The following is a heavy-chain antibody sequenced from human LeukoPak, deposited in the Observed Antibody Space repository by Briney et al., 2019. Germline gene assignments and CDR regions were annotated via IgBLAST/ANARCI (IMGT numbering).Heavy chain of an antibody. Sequence: SETLSLTCAVYGGSFSGYYWSWIRQPPGKGLEWIGEINHSGSTNYIPSLKSRVTISVDTSKNQFSLKLSSVTAADTAVYYCASWYYDFWSGYYRGPGGFNYYYYMDVWGKGTTVTVSS. CDR3: ASWYYDFWSGYYRGPGGFNYYYYMDV. J-gene: IGHJ6*03. CDR1: GGSFSGYY. D-gene: IGHD3-3*01. V-gene: IGHV4-34*01. CDR2: INHSGST.